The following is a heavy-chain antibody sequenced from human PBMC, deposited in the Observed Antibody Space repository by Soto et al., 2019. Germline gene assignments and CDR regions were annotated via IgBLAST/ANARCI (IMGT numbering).Heavy chain of an antibody. V-gene: IGHV3-23*01. CDR2: ISGSGGTT. CDR1: GFTFSNYA. D-gene: IGHD3-22*01. Sequence: EVQLLESGGGLVQPGGSLRLSCAASGFTFSNYAMSWVRQAPGKGLEWVSTISGSGGTTYYADSVKGRFTISRDNFKNTLYLQMNSLRAEDTAVYYCAKPSKVTYYYDSSCYSDFDYWGQGTLVTVSS. CDR3: AKPSKVTYYYDSSCYSDFDY. J-gene: IGHJ4*02.